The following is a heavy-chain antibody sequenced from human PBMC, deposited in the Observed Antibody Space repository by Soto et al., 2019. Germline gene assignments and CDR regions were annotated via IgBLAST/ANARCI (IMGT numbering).Heavy chain of an antibody. CDR3: AKGGWDGSYYLDYYYGMEV. CDR2: ISGSGGST. Sequence: GSLRLSCAASGFTLSSYAMSWVRQAPGKGLEWVSAISGSGGSTYYADSVKGRFTISRDNSKNTLYLQMNSLRAEDTAVYYCAKGGWDGSYYLDYYYGMEVWGQGTTVTVSS. V-gene: IGHV3-23*01. D-gene: IGHD2-15*01. J-gene: IGHJ6*02. CDR1: GFTLSSYA.